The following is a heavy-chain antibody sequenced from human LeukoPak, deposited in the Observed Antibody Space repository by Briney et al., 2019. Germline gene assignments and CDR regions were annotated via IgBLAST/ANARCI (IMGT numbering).Heavy chain of an antibody. J-gene: IGHJ4*02. Sequence: PGGSLRLSCAASGFTFSSYAMSWVRQAPGKGLELVSAISGSGGSTYYADSVKGRFAISRDNSKNTLYLQMNSLRAEDTAVYYCAKALYIVVVPAAPFDYWGQGTLVTVSS. CDR2: ISGSGGST. V-gene: IGHV3-23*01. CDR1: GFTFSSYA. D-gene: IGHD2-2*01. CDR3: AKALYIVVVPAAPFDY.